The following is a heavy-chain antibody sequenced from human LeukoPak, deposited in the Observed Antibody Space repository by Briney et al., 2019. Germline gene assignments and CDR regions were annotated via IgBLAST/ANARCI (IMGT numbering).Heavy chain of an antibody. D-gene: IGHD5-18*01. V-gene: IGHV4-59*01. Sequence: SETLSLTCTVYGGSISSYYWSWIRQPPGKGLEWIGYIYYSGSTNYNPSLKSRVTISVDTSKNQFSLKLSSVTAADTAVYYCARADVDTAMFDYWGQGTLVTVSS. CDR2: IYYSGST. CDR1: GGSISSYY. J-gene: IGHJ4*02. CDR3: ARADVDTAMFDY.